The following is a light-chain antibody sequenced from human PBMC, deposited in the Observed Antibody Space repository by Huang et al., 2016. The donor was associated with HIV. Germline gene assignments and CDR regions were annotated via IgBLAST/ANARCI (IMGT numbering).Light chain of an antibody. J-gene: IGKJ1*01. CDR2: WAA. CDR1: QRILNNSDKKNY. V-gene: IGKV4-1*01. Sequence: DIVMTQSPDFLAVSLGERATNNCKSSQRILNNSDKKNYLAWYQQKPGKPPKLLIYWAATRESGVPDRFSGSGSGTDFTLTISSLQAGDVAVYYCQQYYGSPPTFGQGTKVEIK. CDR3: QQYYGSPPT.